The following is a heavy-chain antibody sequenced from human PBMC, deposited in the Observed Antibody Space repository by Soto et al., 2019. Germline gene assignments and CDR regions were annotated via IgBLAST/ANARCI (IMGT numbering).Heavy chain of an antibody. CDR3: SRAHTGITMIVGARLDY. Sequence: QVQLVESGGGVVQPGRSLRLSCAASGFTFSSYAMHWVRQAPGKGLEWVAVISYDGSNKYYADSVKGRFTNSRDNSQNTLYLQMNSLRAEDTAGYYCSRAHTGITMIVGARLDYWGQGTLVTVSS. D-gene: IGHD3-22*01. V-gene: IGHV3-30-3*01. CDR2: ISYDGSNK. J-gene: IGHJ4*02. CDR1: GFTFSSYA.